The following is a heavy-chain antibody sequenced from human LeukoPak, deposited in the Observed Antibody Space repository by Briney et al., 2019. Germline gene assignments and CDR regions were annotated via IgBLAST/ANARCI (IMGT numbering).Heavy chain of an antibody. CDR2: ISGSGFST. CDR1: GFTFSSYA. J-gene: IGHJ6*02. CDR3: PKEGYYDSSGAPRRLFYYGMDV. V-gene: IGHV3-23*01. D-gene: IGHD3-22*01. Sequence: GGSLRLSCAASGFTFSSYAMNWVRQAPGKGLEWVTGISGSGFSTYYADSVKGRFTISRDNSKNTLYLQMKSLRAEDTAVYYCPKEGYYDSSGAPRRLFYYGMDVWGQGTTVTVSS.